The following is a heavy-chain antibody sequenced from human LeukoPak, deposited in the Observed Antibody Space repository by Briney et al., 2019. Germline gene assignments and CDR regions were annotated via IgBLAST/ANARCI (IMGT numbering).Heavy chain of an antibody. CDR1: GFTFSSYW. J-gene: IGHJ4*02. CDR3: AKDFPMIVVVLDY. V-gene: IGHV3-74*01. Sequence: GGSLRLSCAASGFTFSSYWMHWVRQAPGKGLVWVSRINSDGSSTSYADSVKGRFTISRDNSKNTLCLQMNSLRAEDTAVYYCAKDFPMIVVVLDYWGQGTLVTVSS. D-gene: IGHD3-22*01. CDR2: INSDGSST.